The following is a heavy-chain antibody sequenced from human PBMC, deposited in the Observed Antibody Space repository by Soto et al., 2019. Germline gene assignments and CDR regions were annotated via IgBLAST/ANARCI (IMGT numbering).Heavy chain of an antibody. J-gene: IGHJ4*02. V-gene: IGHV3-30*18. Sequence: GGSLRLSCAASGFTYSSYGMHWVRQAPGKGLEWVAVISYDGSNKYYADSVKGRFTISRDNSKNTLYLQMNSLRAEDTAVYYCAKDGYSSGWYADYLGQGTLVTVSS. CDR2: ISYDGSNK. CDR3: AKDGYSSGWYADY. CDR1: GFTYSSYG. D-gene: IGHD6-19*01.